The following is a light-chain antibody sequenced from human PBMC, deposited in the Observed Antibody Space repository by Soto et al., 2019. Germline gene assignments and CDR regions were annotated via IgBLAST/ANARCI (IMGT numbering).Light chain of an antibody. CDR3: NWFNTLGTLL. Sequence: QSALTQPASVSGFPGQSITISCTGTSSDIGAYNYFSWYQHHPGKAPKLLIHEVTKRPSGVSRLFSGSTSGNTALLTISLLRAEDEAYYCCNWFNTLGTLLFGGGTKLTVL. V-gene: IGLV2-14*01. CDR2: EVT. J-gene: IGLJ3*02. CDR1: SSDIGAYNY.